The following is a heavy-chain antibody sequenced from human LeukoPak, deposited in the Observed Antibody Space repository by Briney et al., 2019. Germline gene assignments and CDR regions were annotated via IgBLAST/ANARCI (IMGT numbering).Heavy chain of an antibody. J-gene: IGHJ4*02. CDR1: GFTFSSYG. V-gene: IGHV3-23*01. CDR2: ISRSGGST. CDR3: SRDRRAVPTGY. D-gene: IGHD4-17*01. Sequence: GGSLRLSCAASGFTFSSYGMSWVRQSPGKGLEWVSGISRSGGSTYYADSVKGRFTISRDSSKNTLYLQMNRLRAEDTALYYCSRDRRAVPTGYWGQGTQVTVSS.